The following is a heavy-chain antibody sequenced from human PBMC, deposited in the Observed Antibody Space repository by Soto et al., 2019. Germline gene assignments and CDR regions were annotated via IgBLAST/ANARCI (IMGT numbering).Heavy chain of an antibody. D-gene: IGHD1-20*01. V-gene: IGHV4-59*01. CDR1: GGPISSYY. Sequence: SETLSLTCTVSGGPISSYYWSWLRPPPGKGLEWIGYIYYSGSTDYNPSLKSRVTISVDTSNNQFSLRLSSVTAADTAIYYCAGGITGSRGHFYYYRDVGGKGTTVTVPS. J-gene: IGHJ6*03. CDR2: IYYSGST. CDR3: AGGITGSRGHFYYYRDV.